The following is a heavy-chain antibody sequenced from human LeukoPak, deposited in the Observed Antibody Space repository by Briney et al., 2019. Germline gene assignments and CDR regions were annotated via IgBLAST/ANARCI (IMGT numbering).Heavy chain of an antibody. CDR1: GFTVSSNY. Sequence: GGSLRLSCAASGFTVSSNYMSWVRQAPGKGLEWVANIKQDGSEKYYVGSVKGRFTIPRDNAKNSLYLQMNSLRAEDTAVYYCARVQRGYSYNPLGYYYYYMDVWGKGTTVTVSS. CDR3: ARVQRGYSYNPLGYYYYYMDV. V-gene: IGHV3-7*01. D-gene: IGHD5-18*01. J-gene: IGHJ6*03. CDR2: IKQDGSEK.